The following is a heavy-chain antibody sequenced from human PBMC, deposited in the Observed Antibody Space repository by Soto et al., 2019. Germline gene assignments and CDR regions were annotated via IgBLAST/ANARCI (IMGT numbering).Heavy chain of an antibody. D-gene: IGHD3-3*01. V-gene: IGHV3-30-3*01. J-gene: IGHJ3*02. CDR1: GFTFSSYA. Sequence: PGGSLRLSCAASGFTFSSYAMHWVRQAPGKGLEWVAVISYDGSNKYYADSVKGRFTIYRDNSKNQLYLQMNSLRAEETAVYYCARENWAISRAFDIWGQGTMVTVSS. CDR3: ARENWAISRAFDI. CDR2: ISYDGSNK.